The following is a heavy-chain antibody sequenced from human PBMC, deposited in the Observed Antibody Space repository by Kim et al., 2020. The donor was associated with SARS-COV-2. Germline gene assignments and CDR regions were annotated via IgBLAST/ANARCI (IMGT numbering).Heavy chain of an antibody. Sequence: GGSLRLSCAASGFTFSSYGMHWVRLAPGKGLEWVAVISYDGSNKNYVDSVKGRFSISRDNSKNTLYLQMNSLGAEDTAVYYCARDIASYSSGWLYYYYGMYVGGRGTTVPVSS. CDR1: GFTFSSYG. CDR2: ISYDGSNK. V-gene: IGHV3-30*04. CDR3: ARDIASYSSGWLYYYYGMYV. J-gene: IGHJ6*02. D-gene: IGHD6-19*01.